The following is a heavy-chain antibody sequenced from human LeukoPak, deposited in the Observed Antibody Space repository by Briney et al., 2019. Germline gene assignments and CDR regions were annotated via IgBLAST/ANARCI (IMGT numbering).Heavy chain of an antibody. J-gene: IGHJ4*02. V-gene: IGHV3-23*01. D-gene: IGHD3-22*01. CDR3: AKDRSLDYYDSSGYYGLLDY. Sequence: GGSLRLSCAASGFTFSSYAMSWVCQAPGKGLEWVSAISGSGGSTYYADSVKGRFTISRDNSKNTLYLQMNSLRAEDTAVYYCAKDRSLDYYDSSGYYGLLDYWGQGTLVTVSS. CDR1: GFTFSSYA. CDR2: ISGSGGST.